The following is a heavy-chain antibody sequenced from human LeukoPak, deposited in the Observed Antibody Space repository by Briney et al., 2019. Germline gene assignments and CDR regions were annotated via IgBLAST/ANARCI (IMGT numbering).Heavy chain of an antibody. D-gene: IGHD4/OR15-4a*01. CDR1: GFTFSSYS. Sequence: PGGSLRLSCAASGFTFSSYSMNWVRQAPGKGLEWVSYISSSGSTTYYADSVKGRFTISRDNAKNSLYLQMNSLRAEDTALYYCAREEYGAYYLDYWGQGTLVTVSS. CDR2: ISSSGSTT. CDR3: AREEYGAYYLDY. V-gene: IGHV3-48*01. J-gene: IGHJ4*02.